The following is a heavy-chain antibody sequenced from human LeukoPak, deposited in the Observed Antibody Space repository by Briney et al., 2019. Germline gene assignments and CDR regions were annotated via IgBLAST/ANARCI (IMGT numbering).Heavy chain of an antibody. CDR2: INPSGGST. CDR1: GYTFTSFD. Sequence: ASVKVSCKASGYTFTSFDITWVRQAPGQGLEWMGVINPSGGSTSLAQKFQARLTMTRDTSTSTVYMELSGLSSEDTAVYYCAREIVVVPSAMGFDPWGQGTLVTVSS. V-gene: IGHV1-46*01. J-gene: IGHJ5*02. D-gene: IGHD2-2*01. CDR3: AREIVVVPSAMGFDP.